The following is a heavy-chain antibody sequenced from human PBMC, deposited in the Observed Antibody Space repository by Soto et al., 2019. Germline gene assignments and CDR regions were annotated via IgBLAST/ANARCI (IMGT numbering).Heavy chain of an antibody. Sequence: GESLKISCKGFGYSFSSYWISWVRQMPGKGLEWMGRIDPSDAYTNYSPSFQGHVTISADKSISTAYLQWSSLKASDTAMYYCARHGPGLGYYYGMDVWGQGTTVTVSS. CDR2: IDPSDAYT. CDR3: ARHGPGLGYYYGMDV. CDR1: GYSFSSYW. D-gene: IGHD4-17*01. J-gene: IGHJ6*02. V-gene: IGHV5-10-1*01.